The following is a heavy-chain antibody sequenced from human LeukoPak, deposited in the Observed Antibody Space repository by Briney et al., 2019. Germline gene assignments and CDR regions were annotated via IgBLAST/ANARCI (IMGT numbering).Heavy chain of an antibody. Sequence: GASLRLSCAASGFTFSSYAMSWVRQAPGKGLEWVSAISGSGGSTYYADSEKGRFTISRDNSQNTLYLQMNSLRAEDTAVYYCANTPSTLWFGELLAYFDYWGQGTLVTVSS. CDR2: ISGSGGST. J-gene: IGHJ4*02. CDR3: ANTPSTLWFGELLAYFDY. CDR1: GFTFSSYA. D-gene: IGHD3-10*01. V-gene: IGHV3-23*01.